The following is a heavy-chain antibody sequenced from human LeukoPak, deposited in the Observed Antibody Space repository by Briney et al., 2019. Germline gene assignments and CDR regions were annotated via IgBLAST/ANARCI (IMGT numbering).Heavy chain of an antibody. CDR3: ARGLRGPDYFDY. CDR1: GGSVSSGDYY. Sequence: SGTLSLTCTVSGGSVSSGDYYWSWIRQPAGKGLEWIGRIYTSGSTNYNPSLKSRVTISIDTSKNQFSLKLTSVTAADTALYYCARGLRGPDYFDYWGQGILVTVSS. CDR2: IYTSGST. D-gene: IGHD4-17*01. V-gene: IGHV4-61*02. J-gene: IGHJ4*02.